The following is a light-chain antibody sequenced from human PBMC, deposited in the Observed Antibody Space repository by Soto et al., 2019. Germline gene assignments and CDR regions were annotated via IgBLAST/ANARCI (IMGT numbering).Light chain of an antibody. CDR1: QSVSSSF. V-gene: IGKV3-20*01. Sequence: EIVLTQSAGTLSLSPGERATLSCRASQSVSSSFLAWYQQKPGQAPRLLIHGASSRATGIPDRFSGSGSGTDFALTISRLEPEDFAVYYCQQFGGSPPYTFGQGTKLDIK. J-gene: IGKJ2*01. CDR2: GAS. CDR3: QQFGGSPPYT.